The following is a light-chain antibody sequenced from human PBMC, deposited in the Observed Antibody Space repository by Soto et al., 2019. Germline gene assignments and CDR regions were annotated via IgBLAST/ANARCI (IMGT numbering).Light chain of an antibody. CDR3: QQYETFSGT. CDR1: QSISSW. Sequence: DIQMTQSPSTQSASVGDRVTITCRASQSISSWLAWYQQKPGKAPKLLIYDASSLESGVPSRFSGSGSGTKFTLTIASLQPDDFATYYRQQYETFSGTFGPGTKVDIK. CDR2: DAS. J-gene: IGKJ1*01. V-gene: IGKV1-5*01.